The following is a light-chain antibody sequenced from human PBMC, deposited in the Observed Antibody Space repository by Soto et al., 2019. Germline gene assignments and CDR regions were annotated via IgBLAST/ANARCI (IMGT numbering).Light chain of an antibody. CDR2: GAS. V-gene: IGKV3-20*01. CDR1: QSVDIS. J-gene: IGKJ1*01. CDR3: QQYGSSPPT. Sequence: EIVLTKSPATLSVSPGERVTLSCRASQSVDISLAWYQQKPGQAPRLLIYGASSRATGIPDRFSGSGSGTDFTLTISRLEPEDFAVYYCQQYGSSPPTFGQGTKVDIK.